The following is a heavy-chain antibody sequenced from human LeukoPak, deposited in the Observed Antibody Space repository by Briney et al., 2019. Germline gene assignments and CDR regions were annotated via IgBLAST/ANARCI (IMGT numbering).Heavy chain of an antibody. CDR2: INPNSGGT. V-gene: IGHV1-2*02. Sequence: GASVKVSCKASGYTFTGYYMHWVRQAPGQGLEWMGWINPNSGGTNYAQKFQGRVTMTRDTSISTAYMELSRLRSDDTAVYYCARDRGPSPDDNWFDPWGQGTLVTVSS. CDR3: ARDRGPSPDDNWFDP. J-gene: IGHJ5*02. CDR1: GYTFTGYY. D-gene: IGHD3-10*01.